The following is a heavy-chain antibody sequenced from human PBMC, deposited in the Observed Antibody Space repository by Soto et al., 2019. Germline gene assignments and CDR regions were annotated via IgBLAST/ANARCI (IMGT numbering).Heavy chain of an antibody. Sequence: PGESLKISCKGSGYSFTSYWIGWVRQMPGKGLEYMGIIYPSDSQTRYSPSFQGQVTISADKSISTAYLQWSSLKASDTAIYYCARHGFYGDYSSNYFDTWGQGTLVTAPQ. CDR2: IYPSDSQT. V-gene: IGHV5-51*01. J-gene: IGHJ5*02. D-gene: IGHD4-17*01. CDR3: ARHGFYGDYSSNYFDT. CDR1: GYSFTSYW.